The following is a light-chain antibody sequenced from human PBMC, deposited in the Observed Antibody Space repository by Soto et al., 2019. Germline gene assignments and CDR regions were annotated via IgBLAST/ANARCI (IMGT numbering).Light chain of an antibody. CDR1: QSLLHSNGYNY. Sequence: DIVMTQSPLSLPVTPGEPASISCRSSQSLLHSNGYNYLDWYLQKPGQSPQLLIYLGSNRASGVPDRFSGSGSATDFTLKISREEAEDVGVYYCMQALQTPTFGGGTKVEIK. J-gene: IGKJ4*01. V-gene: IGKV2-28*01. CDR3: MQALQTPT. CDR2: LGS.